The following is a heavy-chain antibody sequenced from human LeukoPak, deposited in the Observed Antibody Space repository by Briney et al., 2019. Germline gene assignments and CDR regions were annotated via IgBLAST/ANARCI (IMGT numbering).Heavy chain of an antibody. CDR2: ISGSGGST. D-gene: IGHD6-13*01. CDR1: GFTFSSYS. Sequence: TGGSLRLSCAASGFTFSSYSMNWVRQAPGKGLEWVSGISGSGGSTYYADSVKGRFTISRDNSKNMLYLQMNSLRAEDTALYYCAKKGYSSSEGWFDPWGQGTLVTVSS. V-gene: IGHV3-23*01. CDR3: AKKGYSSSEGWFDP. J-gene: IGHJ5*02.